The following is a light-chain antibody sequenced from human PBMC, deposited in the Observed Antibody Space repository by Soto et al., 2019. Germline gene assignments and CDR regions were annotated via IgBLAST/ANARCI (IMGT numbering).Light chain of an antibody. CDR2: KAS. J-gene: IGKJ1*01. Sequence: DLQMTQSPSTLSASVGDRVTITCRASQNINNWLAWYQQKPGKAPKLLIYKASSLESGVPSRFSGSGSGTEFTLTISSLQPDDFATYYCHQYNSYWTFGQGTKVEIK. V-gene: IGKV1-5*03. CDR1: QNINNW. CDR3: HQYNSYWT.